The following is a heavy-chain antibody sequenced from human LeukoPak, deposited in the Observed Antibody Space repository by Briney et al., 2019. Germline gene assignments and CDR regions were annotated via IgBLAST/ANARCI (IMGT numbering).Heavy chain of an antibody. CDR3: ARVIRAAPGKGYFDY. V-gene: IGHV3-23*01. CDR2: ISGSGGST. Sequence: GGSLRLSCATSGFIFSTYALSWVRQAPGKGLEWASSISGSGGSTYHADSVKGRFTISRDSSKNTLYLQMNSLRAEDTAIYYCARVIRAAPGKGYFDYWSQGTLVTVSS. CDR1: GFIFSTYA. D-gene: IGHD6-13*01. J-gene: IGHJ4*02.